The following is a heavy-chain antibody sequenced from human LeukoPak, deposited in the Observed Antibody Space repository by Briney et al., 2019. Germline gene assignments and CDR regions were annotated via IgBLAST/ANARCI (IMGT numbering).Heavy chain of an antibody. D-gene: IGHD6-19*01. Sequence: GGSLRLSCSASGFTFSSYAMHWVRQAPGKGLEYVSSITSNGDTTYYADALKGRFTISRDNSKNTLYLQMISLRAEDTAVYYCASHISGWSQGPDYWGQGSLVTVSS. CDR1: GFTFSSYA. J-gene: IGHJ4*02. CDR3: ASHISGWSQGPDY. CDR2: ITSNGDTT. V-gene: IGHV3-64D*09.